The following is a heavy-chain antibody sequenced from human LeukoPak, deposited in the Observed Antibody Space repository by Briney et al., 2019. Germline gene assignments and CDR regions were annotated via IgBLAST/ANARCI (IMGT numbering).Heavy chain of an antibody. J-gene: IGHJ6*03. CDR1: GYAFNTYI. V-gene: IGHV1-18*01. CDR3: ARGIGCTSCYTRIPYYMDV. D-gene: IGHD2-2*02. CDR2: ISAYNGKT. Sequence: GASVKVSCKASGYAFNTYIITWVRQAPAQGLEWLGWISAYNGKTDYAQKFQDRVTMTTDTSTSTAYMELRSLRPDDTAVYYCARGIGCTSCYTRIPYYMDVWGKGTTVTVSS.